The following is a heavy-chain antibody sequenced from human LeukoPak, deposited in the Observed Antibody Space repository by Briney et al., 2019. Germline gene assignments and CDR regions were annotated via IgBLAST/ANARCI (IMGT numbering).Heavy chain of an antibody. Sequence: MSSETLSLTCAVYGGSFSGYYWSWIRQPPGKGLEWIGYIYYSASTNYNPSLKSRVTISVDTSKNQFSLKLSSVTAADAAAYYCARHLWDGTLSRYYYGMDVWGQGTTVTVSS. J-gene: IGHJ6*02. CDR3: ARHLWDGTLSRYYYGMDV. CDR1: GGSFSGYY. D-gene: IGHD1-1*01. CDR2: IYYSAST. V-gene: IGHV4-59*08.